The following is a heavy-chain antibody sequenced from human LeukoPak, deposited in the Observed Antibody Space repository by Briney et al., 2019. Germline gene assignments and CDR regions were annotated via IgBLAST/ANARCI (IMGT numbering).Heavy chain of an antibody. V-gene: IGHV3-23*01. J-gene: IGHJ6*04. D-gene: IGHD6-13*01. Sequence: PGGSLRLSCAASGFTFSYYAIHWVRQAPGKGLEWVSVISGSGVSTYYADSVKGRFTISRDNSKNTLYLQMNSLRAEDTAVYYCATDGGPAYSSSWYLYWGKGTTVAVSS. CDR3: ATDGGPAYSSSWYLY. CDR1: GFTFSYYA. CDR2: ISGSGVST.